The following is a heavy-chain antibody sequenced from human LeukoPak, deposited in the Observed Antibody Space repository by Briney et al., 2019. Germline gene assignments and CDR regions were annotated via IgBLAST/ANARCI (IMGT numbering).Heavy chain of an antibody. J-gene: IGHJ6*03. D-gene: IGHD6-19*01. Sequence: PSETLSLTCDVYGGSFSGYYWSWLRQPPGKGLEWIGEMNHSGRTNYNPSLKSRVTISIDTSKNQFSLKLSSVTAADTAVYYCARRVGYSSGWYFPYHYLDVWGKGTTVTVSS. CDR3: ARRVGYSSGWYFPYHYLDV. V-gene: IGHV4-34*01. CDR1: GGSFSGYY. CDR2: MNHSGRT.